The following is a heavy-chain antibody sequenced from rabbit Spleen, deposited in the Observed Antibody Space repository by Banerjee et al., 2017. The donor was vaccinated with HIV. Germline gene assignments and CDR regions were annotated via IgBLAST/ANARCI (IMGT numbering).Heavy chain of an antibody. V-gene: IGHV1S45*01. CDR2: IDTSYGDT. CDR1: GFSFSSNW. CDR3: ARDFDF. J-gene: IGHJ4*01. Sequence: LEESGGGLVKPGGTLTLTCTVSGFSFSSNWICWVRQAPGKGLEWIACIDTSYGDTDYANWPKGRFTISKTSSTTVTLQMTSLTAADTATYFCARDFDFWGPGTLVTVS.